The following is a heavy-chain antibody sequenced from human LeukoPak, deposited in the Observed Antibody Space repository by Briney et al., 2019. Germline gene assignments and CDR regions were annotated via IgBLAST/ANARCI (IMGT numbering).Heavy chain of an antibody. CDR1: GGSISSSNW. D-gene: IGHD3-10*01. Sequence: SETLSLTCAVSGGSISSSNWWSWVRQPPGKGLEWIGEIYHSGSTNYNPSLKSRVTISVDKSKNQFSLKLSSVTAANTAVYYCARLPLSGTRITRLQGRRAFDIWGQGTMVTVSS. J-gene: IGHJ3*02. CDR2: IYHSGST. CDR3: ARLPLSGTRITRLQGRRAFDI. V-gene: IGHV4-4*02.